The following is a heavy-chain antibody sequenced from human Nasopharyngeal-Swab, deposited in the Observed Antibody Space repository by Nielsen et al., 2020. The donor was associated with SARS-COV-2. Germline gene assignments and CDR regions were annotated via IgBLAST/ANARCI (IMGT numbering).Heavy chain of an antibody. D-gene: IGHD6-6*01. CDR3: TTYSSSHFDY. CDR2: IKSKTDGGTT. V-gene: IGHV3-15*01. Sequence: WIRQPPGKGPEWVGRIKSKTDGGTTDYAAPVKGRFTISRDDSKNTLYLQMNSLKTEDTAVYYCTTYSSSHFDYWGQGTLVTVSS. J-gene: IGHJ4*02.